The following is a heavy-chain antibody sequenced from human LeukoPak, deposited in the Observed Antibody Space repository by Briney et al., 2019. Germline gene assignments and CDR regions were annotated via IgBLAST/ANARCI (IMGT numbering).Heavy chain of an antibody. V-gene: IGHV1-2*07. Sequence: ASVKVSCTASGYTFTDYYLHWVRQAPGQGFEWMGWINPNSGDTNYAHKFQGRVTMTRDTSISTAHMEMSRLRSDDTAVYYCARANFLYCSSTTCLFDYWGQGTLVTVSS. J-gene: IGHJ4*02. CDR1: GYTFTDYY. CDR2: INPNSGDT. CDR3: ARANFLYCSSTTCLFDY. D-gene: IGHD2-2*01.